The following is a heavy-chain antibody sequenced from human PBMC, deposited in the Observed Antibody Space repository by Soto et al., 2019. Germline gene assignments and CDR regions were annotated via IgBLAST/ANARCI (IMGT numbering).Heavy chain of an antibody. CDR3: AIHRGLSAFGI. CDR2: ICYTGST. CDR1: GGSIRSYY. J-gene: IGHJ3*02. V-gene: IGHV4-59*01. Sequence: QVQLQESGPGLVKHSETLSLTCTVSGGSIRSYYWRWIRHPPGKGLEWIGFICYTGSTNYNPSLKSRVTISVDASKIHVSLKLSAVTAADTSVYYCAIHRGLSAFGIWGQVTMGTVSS. D-gene: IGHD5-12*01.